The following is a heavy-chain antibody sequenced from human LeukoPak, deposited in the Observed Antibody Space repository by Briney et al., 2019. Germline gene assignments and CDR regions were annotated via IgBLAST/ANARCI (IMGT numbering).Heavy chain of an antibody. D-gene: IGHD2-15*01. V-gene: IGHV4-59*11. Sequence: SETLSLTCTVSGGSISSHYWSWIRQPPGKGLEWIGYIYYSGSTNYNPSLKSRVTISVDTSKDQFSPKLSSVTAADTAVYYCARDSGGSPGFDYWGQGTLVTVSS. CDR3: ARDSGGSPGFDY. CDR2: IYYSGST. J-gene: IGHJ4*02. CDR1: GGSISSHY.